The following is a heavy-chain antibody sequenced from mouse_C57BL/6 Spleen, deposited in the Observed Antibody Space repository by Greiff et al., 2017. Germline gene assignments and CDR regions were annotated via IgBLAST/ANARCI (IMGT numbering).Heavy chain of an antibody. V-gene: IGHV2-2*01. Sequence: VQLMESGPGLVQPSQSLSITCTVSGFSLTSYGVHWVRQSPGKGLEWLGVIWSGGSPDYNAAFISRLSISKDNSKSQVFFKMNSLQADDTAIYYCARKDYGSSYGWYFDVWGTGTTVTVSS. CDR1: GFSLTSYG. D-gene: IGHD1-1*01. CDR2: IWSGGSP. CDR3: ARKDYGSSYGWYFDV. J-gene: IGHJ1*03.